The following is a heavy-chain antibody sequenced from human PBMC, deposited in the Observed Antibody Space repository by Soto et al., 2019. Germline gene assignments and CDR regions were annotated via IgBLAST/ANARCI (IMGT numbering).Heavy chain of an antibody. CDR1: GFTLGSHR. V-gene: IGHV3-74*01. CDR2: IDTDGGGT. J-gene: IGHJ5*02. Sequence: DVQLVESGGGLVQPGGSLRVSCAASGFTLGSHRIHWVRQPPGKGLEWVSRIDTDGGGTSYADSVKGRFTISTDNAKNTVYLQMNGLRAEDTAVYYCATVFDLWGQGTRVTVSS. CDR3: ATVFDL.